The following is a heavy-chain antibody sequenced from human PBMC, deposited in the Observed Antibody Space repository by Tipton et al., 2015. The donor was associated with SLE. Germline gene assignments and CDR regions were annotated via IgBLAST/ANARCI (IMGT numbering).Heavy chain of an antibody. CDR3: ARLLGPQEGVQGVINEVDY. Sequence: TLSLTCTVSGGSISSYYWSWIRQTPGKGLEWIGYIYYTGSTKFNPSLKSRVSISLDTSKNQFSLKLSSVTAADTAVYYCARLLGPQEGVQGVINEVDYWGQGTLVIVSS. D-gene: IGHD3-10*01. V-gene: IGHV4-59*08. CDR1: GGSISSYY. CDR2: IYYTGST. J-gene: IGHJ4*02.